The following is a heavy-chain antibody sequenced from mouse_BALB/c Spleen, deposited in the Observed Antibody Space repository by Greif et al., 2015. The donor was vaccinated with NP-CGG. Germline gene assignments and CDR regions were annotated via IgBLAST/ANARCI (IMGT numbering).Heavy chain of an antibody. CDR3: ARCSCLFDY. CDR2: ISSGSSTI. V-gene: IGHV5-17*02. CDR1: GFTFSSFG. Sequence: VQLKDSGGGLVQPGGSRKLSCAASGFTFSSFGMHWVRQAPEKGLEWVAYISSGSSTIYYADTVKGRFTISRDDPKNTLFLQMTSLMSEDTAMYYCARCSCLFDYWGEGTTLTVSS. J-gene: IGHJ2*01. D-gene: IGHD1-1*01.